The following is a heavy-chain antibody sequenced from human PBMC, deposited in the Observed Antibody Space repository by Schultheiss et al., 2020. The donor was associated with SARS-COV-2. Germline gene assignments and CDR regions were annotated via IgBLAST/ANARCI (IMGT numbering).Heavy chain of an antibody. CDR1: GFTFSSYW. CDR3: ARGRRRHFDY. J-gene: IGHJ4*02. V-gene: IGHV3-53*01. Sequence: GGSLRLSCAASGFTFSSYWMSWVRQAPGKGLEWVSVIYSGGSTYYADSVKGRFTISRDNSKNTLFLQMNSLRADDTAVYYCARGRRRHFDYWGQGTLVTVSS. CDR2: IYSGGST.